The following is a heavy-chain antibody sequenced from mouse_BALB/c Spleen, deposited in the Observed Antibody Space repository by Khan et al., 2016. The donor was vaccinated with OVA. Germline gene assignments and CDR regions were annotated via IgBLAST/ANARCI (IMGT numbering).Heavy chain of an antibody. CDR3: ARYYGNYGWYFDV. Sequence: VQLQESGPGLVAPSQSLSITYTVSGFSLTSYGVHWVRQPPGKGLEWLGVIWTGGSTNYNSALMSRLSITKDNSKSQVFLKMNSLQTDDTAMYYCARYYGNYGWYFDVWGAGTTVTVSS. CDR2: IWTGGST. CDR1: GFSLTSYG. J-gene: IGHJ1*01. V-gene: IGHV2-9*02. D-gene: IGHD2-1*01.